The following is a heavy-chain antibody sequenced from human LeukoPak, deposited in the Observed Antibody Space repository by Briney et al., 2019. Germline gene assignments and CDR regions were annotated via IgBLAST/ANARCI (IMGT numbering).Heavy chain of an antibody. J-gene: IGHJ4*02. CDR2: IKLDGSEK. CDR3: ARDQYDTWSRRGNFDS. CDR1: GFTFGKYW. Sequence: GGSLRLSCVASGFTFGKYWMSWVRQAPGKGLEWVANIKLDGSEKNYVDSVKGRFTITRDNTKNSLYLQMNSLRVEDTAVFYCARDQYDTWSRRGNFDSWGQGTLVTVSS. D-gene: IGHD3-3*01. V-gene: IGHV3-7*03.